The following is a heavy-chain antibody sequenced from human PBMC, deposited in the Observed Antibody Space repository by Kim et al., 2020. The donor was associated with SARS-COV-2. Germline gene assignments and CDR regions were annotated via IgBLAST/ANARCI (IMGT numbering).Heavy chain of an antibody. J-gene: IGHJ6*02. CDR1: GFTFSSYA. CDR3: AKSPSSSWYTYYYGMDV. Sequence: GGSLRLSCAASGFTFSSYAMSWVRQAPGKGLEWVSAISGSGGSTYYADSVKGRFTISRDNSKNTLYLQMNSLRAEDTAVYYCAKSPSSSWYTYYYGMDVWGQGTTVTVSS. CDR2: ISGSGGST. D-gene: IGHD6-13*01. V-gene: IGHV3-23*01.